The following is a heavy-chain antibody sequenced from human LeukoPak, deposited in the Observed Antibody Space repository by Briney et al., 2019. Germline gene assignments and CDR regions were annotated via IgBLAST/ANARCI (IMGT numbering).Heavy chain of an antibody. CDR1: GYTFTDYY. J-gene: IGHJ4*02. D-gene: IGHD2-21*02. V-gene: IGHV1-2*06. CDR3: ANVGRVVVTATRVPHFDY. Sequence: ASATVSFKASGYTFTDYYMHWLRPAPGQGLEWMGRMNPNRGGTNYAQKFQGRVTMLRDTSISTAYMELSRLRSDDTAVYYCANVGRVVVTATRVPHFDYWGQGTLVTVSS. CDR2: MNPNRGGT.